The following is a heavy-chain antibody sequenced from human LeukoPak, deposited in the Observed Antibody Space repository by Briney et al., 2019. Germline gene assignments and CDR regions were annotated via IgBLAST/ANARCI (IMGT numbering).Heavy chain of an antibody. CDR2: IYTSGTT. D-gene: IGHD1-1*01. Sequence: SETVSLTCAVSGISISTYYWRWIRQPAGKGLEWIGRIYTSGTTNYKPSLKSRLTISVDKSKNHLSLKLSSLTAADTAFYYCVGGPSGTAFDNWGHGTPVTVSS. CDR1: GISISTYY. V-gene: IGHV4-4*07. J-gene: IGHJ4*01. CDR3: VGGPSGTAFDN.